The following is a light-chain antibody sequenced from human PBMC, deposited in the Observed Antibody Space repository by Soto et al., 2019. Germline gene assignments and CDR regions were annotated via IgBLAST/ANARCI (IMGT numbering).Light chain of an antibody. Sequence: QSVLTQPPSVSGAPGPRVTISCTGSSSNIGAGYDVHWYHQLPGTAPKLLISGNNNRPSGVPDRFSGSRSGTSASLAITGLQAEDEADYYCQSYDSSLSVWVFGGGTKLPV. CDR1: SSNIGAGYD. CDR3: QSYDSSLSVWV. V-gene: IGLV1-40*01. J-gene: IGLJ3*02. CDR2: GNN.